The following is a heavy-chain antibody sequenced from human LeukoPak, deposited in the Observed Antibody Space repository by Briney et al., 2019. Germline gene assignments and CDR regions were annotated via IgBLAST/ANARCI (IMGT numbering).Heavy chain of an antibody. CDR1: GFTVSNNY. Sequence: GSLRLSCAASGFTVSNNYMSWIRQPRGEGLEWSGYIYYSGSTKYNPSLKSRVTISVDTSKNQFSLKLSSVTAADTAVYYCARGGGDCSGSSCYFEDYWGQGTLVTVSS. V-gene: IGHV4-59*02. J-gene: IGHJ4*02. CDR3: ARGGGDCSGSSCYFEDY. CDR2: IYYSGST. D-gene: IGHD2-15*01.